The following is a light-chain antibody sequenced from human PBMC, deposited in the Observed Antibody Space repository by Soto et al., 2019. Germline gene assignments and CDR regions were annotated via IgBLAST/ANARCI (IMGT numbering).Light chain of an antibody. Sequence: EIVMTQSPATLSVSPGERATLSCRASQSVSSNLAWYQQKPGQAPRLLIYGASTRATGIPARFSGSASGTEFTLTISSLQSEDFAIYYCQQYNNWPPKLTFGPGTQVDIK. J-gene: IGKJ3*01. CDR2: GAS. V-gene: IGKV3-15*01. CDR1: QSVSSN. CDR3: QQYNNWPPKLT.